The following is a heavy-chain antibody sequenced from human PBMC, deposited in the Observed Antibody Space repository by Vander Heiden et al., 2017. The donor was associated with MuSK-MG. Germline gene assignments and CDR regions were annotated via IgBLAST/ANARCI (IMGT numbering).Heavy chain of an antibody. Sequence: QVQLVESGGGVVQPGRSLRLSCAASGFTFSSYGMHGVRQAPGKGLEWVAVIWYDGSNKYYADSVKGRFTISRDNSKNTLYLQMNSLRAEDTAVYYCARERAAGTGSRAYGMDVWGQGTTVTVSS. J-gene: IGHJ6*02. V-gene: IGHV3-33*01. CDR3: ARERAAGTGSRAYGMDV. CDR1: GFTFSSYG. CDR2: IWYDGSNK. D-gene: IGHD6-13*01.